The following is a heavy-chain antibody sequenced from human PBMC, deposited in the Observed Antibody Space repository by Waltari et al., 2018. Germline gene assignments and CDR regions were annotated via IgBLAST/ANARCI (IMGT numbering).Heavy chain of an antibody. CDR2: ISWDGGRT. CDR3: AKDIEVTAAGSGFDY. D-gene: IGHD6-13*01. V-gene: IGHV3-43*01. J-gene: IGHJ4*02. Sequence: EVQLVESGGVVVHPGGSLRLSCAASGFTFDDYTMHWVRQVPGKGLEWVSLISWDGGRTYYADSVKGRFTISRDNSRNSLYLQMKSLRTEDTALYYCAKDIEVTAAGSGFDYWGQGTLVTVSS. CDR1: GFTFDDYT.